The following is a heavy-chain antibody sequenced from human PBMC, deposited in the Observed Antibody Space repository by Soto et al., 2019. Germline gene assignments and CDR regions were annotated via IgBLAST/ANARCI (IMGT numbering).Heavy chain of an antibody. Sequence: SETLSLTCTVSGGSISSRTYYWGWIRQSPGKGLQWIGSSHNSGDTYYNPSLRGRVTISVDTSKSQFSLRLTSVTAADTALYFCAGGPGYSFGITYAMDVWGQGTTVTVSS. V-gene: IGHV4-39*01. J-gene: IGHJ6*02. CDR3: AGGPGYSFGITYAMDV. CDR2: SHNSGDT. D-gene: IGHD5-18*01. CDR1: GGSISSRTYY.